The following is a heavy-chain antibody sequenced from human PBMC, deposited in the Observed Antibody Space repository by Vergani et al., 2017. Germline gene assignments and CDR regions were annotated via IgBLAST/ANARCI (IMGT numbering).Heavy chain of an antibody. D-gene: IGHD6-6*01. CDR3: ARDGMYSSSSVDY. Sequence: QLQLQESGPGLVKPSETLSLTCTVSGGSISSSSYYWGWIRQPPGKGLEWIGGIYYSGSTYYNPSLKSRVTISVDTSKNQFSLKLSSVTAADTAVYYCARDGMYSSSSVDYWGQGTLVTVSS. V-gene: IGHV4-39*07. J-gene: IGHJ4*02. CDR1: GGSISSSSYY. CDR2: IYYSGST.